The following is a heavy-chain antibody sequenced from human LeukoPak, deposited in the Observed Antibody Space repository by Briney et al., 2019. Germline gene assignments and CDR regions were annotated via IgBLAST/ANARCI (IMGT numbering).Heavy chain of an antibody. V-gene: IGHV1-69*13. J-gene: IGHJ4*02. CDR3: ARDGIGDRSLEGY. CDR1: GGTFSSYA. CDR2: IIPIYGTA. D-gene: IGHD2-21*01. Sequence: SSVKVSCLASGGTFSSYAISWVRQAPGQGREWMGGIIPIYGTAKYAQKLQGSVTVTADEPARTAYMELSSLRSEDTAVYYCARDGIGDRSLEGYWGQGTLVTVSS.